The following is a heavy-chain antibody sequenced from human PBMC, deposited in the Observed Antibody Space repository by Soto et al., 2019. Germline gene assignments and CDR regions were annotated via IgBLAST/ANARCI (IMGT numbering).Heavy chain of an antibody. CDR3: ARAPRFLAWARLYYSGMDV. V-gene: IGHV1-69*06. J-gene: IGHJ6*02. CDR1: GGTFSSYA. CDR2: IIPIFGTA. Sequence: SVKVSCKASGGTFSSYAISWVRQAPGQGLEWMGGIIPIFGTANYAQKFQGRVTITADKSTSTAYMELSSLRSEDTAAYYCARAPRFLAWARLYYSGMDVWGQGTTVTSP. D-gene: IGHD3-3*01.